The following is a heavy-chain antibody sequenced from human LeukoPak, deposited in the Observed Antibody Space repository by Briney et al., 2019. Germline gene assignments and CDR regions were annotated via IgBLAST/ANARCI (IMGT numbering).Heavy chain of an antibody. V-gene: IGHV3-30*03. CDR1: GFTFSNYG. D-gene: IGHD4-17*01. CDR2: ISNDGGNK. Sequence: GGSLRLSCAASGFTFSNYGMHWVRQAPGKGLEWVAVISNDGGNKYYADSVKGRFTISRDNSKNTLYLQMSSLRAEDTALYYCARDYGDYGVDSWGQGTLASVSS. J-gene: IGHJ4*02. CDR3: ARDYGDYGVDS.